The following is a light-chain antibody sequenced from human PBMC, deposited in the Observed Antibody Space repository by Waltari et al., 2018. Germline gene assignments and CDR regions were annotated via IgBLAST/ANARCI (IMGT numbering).Light chain of an antibody. CDR3: QVWDAASGLV. V-gene: IGLV3-21*04. CDR1: NIGSKS. J-gene: IGLJ2*01. CDR2: DDS. Sequence: SYLLTQPPSVSVAPGKTASITCGGNNIGSKSVHWYQQRSGQAPVLVIYDDSVRPSGIPERFSGSNSANTATLTISRIEAGDEADYYCQVWDAASGLVFGGGTKLTV.